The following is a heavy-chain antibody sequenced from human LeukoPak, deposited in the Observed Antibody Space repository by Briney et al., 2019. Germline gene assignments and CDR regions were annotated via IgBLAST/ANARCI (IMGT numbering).Heavy chain of an antibody. CDR2: ISYDGSNK. CDR1: GFTFSSCA. CDR3: ARSEWGGSWFYAFDI. J-gene: IGHJ3*02. Sequence: GGSLRLSCAASGFTFSSCAMHWVRQAPGKGLEWVAVISYDGSNKYYADSVKGRFTISRDNSKNTLYLQMNSLRAEDTAVYYCARSEWGGSWFYAFDIWSQGTMVTVSS. D-gene: IGHD1-26*01. V-gene: IGHV3-30*14.